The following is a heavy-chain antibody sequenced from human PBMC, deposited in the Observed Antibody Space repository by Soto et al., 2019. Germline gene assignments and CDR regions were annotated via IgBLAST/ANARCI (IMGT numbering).Heavy chain of an antibody. Sequence: PGGSLRLSCAASDFDFSSYGIHWVRQAPGKGLEWVAASSYDGRETFYADSAKGRFTVSKEMSKNTAFLQMNALRHEDTAVYFCARDLGWPILNFDNWGQGTPVTVSS. V-gene: IGHV3-30*03. CDR2: SSYDGRET. J-gene: IGHJ4*02. CDR1: DFDFSSYG. CDR3: ARDLGWPILNFDN. D-gene: IGHD3-3*01.